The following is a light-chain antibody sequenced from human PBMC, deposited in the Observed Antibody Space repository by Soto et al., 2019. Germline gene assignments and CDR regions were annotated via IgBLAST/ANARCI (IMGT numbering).Light chain of an antibody. CDR3: QQRGKWPRP. J-gene: IGKJ2*01. V-gene: IGKV3-11*01. CDR2: DAS. CDR1: QSVSSY. Sequence: EIVLTQSPATLSLSPGERATLSCRASQSVSSYLAWYQQKPGKAPRLLIYDASNRAIDIPARFSGSGSGTDFTLTISTLESEDFAVYYCQQRGKWPRPFGQGTKLEIK.